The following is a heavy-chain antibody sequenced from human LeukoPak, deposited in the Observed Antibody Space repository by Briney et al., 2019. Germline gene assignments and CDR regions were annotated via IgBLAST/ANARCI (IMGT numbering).Heavy chain of an antibody. V-gene: IGHV4-59*12. J-gene: IGHJ4*02. Sequence: SETLSLTCTVSGGSISTYYWSWIRQPPGKGLEWIGYIYYTGITTYNPSLKSRVTISVDTSKNQFSLKLSSVTAADTAVYYCARDPYGGNSFDYWGQGTLVTVSS. CDR1: GGSISTYY. CDR3: ARDPYGGNSFDY. D-gene: IGHD4-23*01. CDR2: IYYTGIT.